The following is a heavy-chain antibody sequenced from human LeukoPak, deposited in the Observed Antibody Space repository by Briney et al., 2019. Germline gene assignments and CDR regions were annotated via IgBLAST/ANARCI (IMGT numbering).Heavy chain of an antibody. CDR1: GDSISSSTYY. J-gene: IGHJ4*02. CDR3: ARECGGDCYSAVYFDY. V-gene: IGHV4-39*07. CDR2: IYYSGTT. D-gene: IGHD2-21*02. Sequence: SETLSLTCTVSGDSISSSTYYWGWIRQPPGKGLEWIGNIYYSGTTYYNPPLKSRVTILVDTSKNQFSLILNSVTAADTAVYYCARECGGDCYSAVYFDYWGQGTLVTVSS.